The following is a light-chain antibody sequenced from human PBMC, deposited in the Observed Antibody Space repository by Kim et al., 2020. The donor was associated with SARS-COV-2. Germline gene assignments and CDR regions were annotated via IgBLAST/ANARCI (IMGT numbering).Light chain of an antibody. Sequence: RVVTSCTGGSSNIGTGYGVHWYQQFPGTAPKLVIFDKTNRPSGVPDRISGSKSGTSASLAITGLQTADEADYYCQSYDSSLRGVVFGGGTRLTVL. CDR1: SSNIGTGYG. J-gene: IGLJ3*02. CDR3: QSYDSSLRGVV. V-gene: IGLV1-40*01. CDR2: DKT.